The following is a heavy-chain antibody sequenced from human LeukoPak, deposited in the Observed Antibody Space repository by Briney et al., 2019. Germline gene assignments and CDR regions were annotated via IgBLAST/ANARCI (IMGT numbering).Heavy chain of an antibody. J-gene: IGHJ4*02. V-gene: IGHV1-2*02. CDR2: INPNSGDT. CDR1: GYTFTGNY. CDR3: ARVPRSGSSHD. Sequence: GASVKVSCKASGYTFTGNYMHWVRQAPGQGLEWMGWINPNSGDTNYAQKLQGRVTMTRDTSISTAYMELSRLRSDDTAVYYCARVPRSGSSHDRGQGTLVTVSS. D-gene: IGHD1-26*01.